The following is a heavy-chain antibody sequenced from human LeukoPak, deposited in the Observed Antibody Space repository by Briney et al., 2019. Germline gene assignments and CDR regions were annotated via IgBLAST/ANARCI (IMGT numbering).Heavy chain of an antibody. CDR1: GGSISSGGYY. D-gene: IGHD3-10*01. CDR2: IYYSGST. V-gene: IGHV4-31*03. J-gene: IGHJ4*02. CDR3: ARAPKLPMVAD. Sequence: PSQTLSLTCTVSGGSISSGGYYWSWLRQHPGTGLEWIGYIYYSGSTYYNPSLKSRVTISVDTSKNQFSLKLSSVTAADTAVYYCARAPKLPMVADWGQGTLVTVSS.